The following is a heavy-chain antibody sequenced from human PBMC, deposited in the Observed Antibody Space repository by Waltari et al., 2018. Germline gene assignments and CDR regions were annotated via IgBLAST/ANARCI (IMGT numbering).Heavy chain of an antibody. V-gene: IGHV4-38-2*02. J-gene: IGHJ5*02. CDR1: GYSISSGYY. CDR2: IYHSGST. D-gene: IGHD2-15*01. CDR3: ARDFKVARNWFDP. Sequence: QVQLQESGPGLVKPSETLSLTCTVSGYSISSGYYWGWIRQPPGKGLEWIGSIYHSGSTSYNPSLKSRVTISVDTSKNQFSLKLSSVTAADTAVYYCARDFKVARNWFDPWGQGTLVTVSS.